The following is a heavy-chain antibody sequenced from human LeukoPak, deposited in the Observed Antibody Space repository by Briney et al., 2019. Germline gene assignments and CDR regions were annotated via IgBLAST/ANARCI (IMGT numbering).Heavy chain of an antibody. CDR2: MSYSGTT. J-gene: IGHJ5*02. V-gene: IGHV4-59*12. CDR3: ARGLPKIDSGDYGGTWFDP. D-gene: IGHD4-17*01. Sequence: SETLSLTCTVSGGSISSYYWNWIRQPPGKGLEWIGYMSYSGTTNYNPSLKSRVTISIDTSKSQFSLKLNSVTAADTAVYYCARGLPKIDSGDYGGTWFDPWGQGTLVTVSS. CDR1: GGSISSYY.